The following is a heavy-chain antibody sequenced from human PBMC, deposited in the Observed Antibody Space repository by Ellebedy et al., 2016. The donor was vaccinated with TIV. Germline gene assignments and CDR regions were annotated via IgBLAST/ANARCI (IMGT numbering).Heavy chain of an antibody. CDR1: GGTFSSYA. D-gene: IGHD3-10*01. CDR3: AGAYYYGSGSLDY. J-gene: IGHJ4*02. V-gene: IGHV1-69*04. Sequence: SVKVSCXASGGTFSSYAISWVRQAPGQGLEWMGRIIPILGIANYAQKFQGRVTITADKSTSTAYMELSSLRSEDTAMYYCAGAYYYGSGSLDYWGQGTLVTVSS. CDR2: IIPILGIA.